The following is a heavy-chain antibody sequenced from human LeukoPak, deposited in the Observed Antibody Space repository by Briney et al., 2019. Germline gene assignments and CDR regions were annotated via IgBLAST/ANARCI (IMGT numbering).Heavy chain of an antibody. Sequence: GRSLSLSCSASGFTLSDYAVHWVRQAPGKGLEWVAMIWYDGSNIYYADSVKGRFTISRDNSKNTVSLQMNSLRVEDTAVYYCARDCMGSTRLAGDCWGQGTLVTVSS. V-gene: IGHV3-33*01. CDR1: GFTLSDYA. CDR3: ARDCMGSTRLAGDC. J-gene: IGHJ4*02. CDR2: IWYDGSNI. D-gene: IGHD2/OR15-2a*01.